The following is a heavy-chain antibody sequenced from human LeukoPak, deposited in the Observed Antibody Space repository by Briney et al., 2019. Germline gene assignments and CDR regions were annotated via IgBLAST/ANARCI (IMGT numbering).Heavy chain of an antibody. J-gene: IGHJ5*02. D-gene: IGHD6-13*01. CDR2: IIPILGIA. CDR3: ARGGNSSSWYQNWFDP. CDR1: GGIFSSYA. Sequence: SVKVSCKASGGIFSSYAISWVRQAPGQGLEWMGRIIPILGIANYAQKFQGRVTITADKSTSTAYMELSSLRSEDTAVYYCARGGNSSSWYQNWFDPWGQGTLVTVSS. V-gene: IGHV1-69*04.